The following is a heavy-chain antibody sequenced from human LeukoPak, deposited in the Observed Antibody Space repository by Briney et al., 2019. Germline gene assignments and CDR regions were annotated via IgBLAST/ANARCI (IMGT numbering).Heavy chain of an antibody. J-gene: IGHJ4*02. CDR1: GGTFSSYS. D-gene: IGHD3-10*01. Sequence: SVKVSCTASGGTFSSYSISWVRQAPGEGLEWMGGIIPIFGTTNYAQKFQGRLTITADESTSTAYMELSSLRSEDTAVYYCARDYFGSGSPFDYWGQGTLVTVSS. CDR3: ARDYFGSGSPFDY. CDR2: IIPIFGTT. V-gene: IGHV1-69*13.